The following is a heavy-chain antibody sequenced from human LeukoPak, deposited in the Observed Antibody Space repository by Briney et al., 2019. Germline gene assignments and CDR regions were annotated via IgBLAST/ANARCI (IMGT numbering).Heavy chain of an antibody. CDR1: GGSISSSSYY. J-gene: IGHJ4*02. Sequence: SETLSLTCTVSGGSISSSSYYWGWIRQPPGKGLEWIGSIYHSGSTYYNPSLKSRVTISVDTSKNQFSLKLSSVTAADTAVYYCAREVTRPNPPDSDYYYDSSGYYNYYFDYWGQGTLVTVSS. V-gene: IGHV4-39*07. D-gene: IGHD3-22*01. CDR3: AREVTRPNPPDSDYYYDSSGYYNYYFDY. CDR2: IYHSGST.